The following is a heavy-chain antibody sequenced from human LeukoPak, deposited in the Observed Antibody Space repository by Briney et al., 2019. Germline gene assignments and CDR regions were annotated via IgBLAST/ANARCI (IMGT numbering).Heavy chain of an antibody. CDR3: ARAHMVRGHHRWFDP. J-gene: IGHJ5*02. CDR1: GYTFSSYG. Sequence: GASVKVSCKASGYTFSSYGISWVRQAPGQGLEWMGWISTYNGNTSFAQNFQGGVTLTTDTSTSTAYMELRSLRSDDTAVYYCARAHMVRGHHRWFDPWGQGTLVTVSS. CDR2: ISTYNGNT. D-gene: IGHD3-10*01. V-gene: IGHV1-18*01.